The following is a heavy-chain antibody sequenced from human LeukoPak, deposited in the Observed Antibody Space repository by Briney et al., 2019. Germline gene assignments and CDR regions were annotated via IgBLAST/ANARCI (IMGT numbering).Heavy chain of an antibody. V-gene: IGHV3-30*03. Sequence: GGSLRLSCAASGFTFSSYGMHWVRQAPGKGLEWVAVISYDGSNKYYADSVKGRFTISRDNARITLFLQMDSLRPEDTAVYYCVRSLRSADFWGQGTLVTVSS. J-gene: IGHJ4*02. CDR1: GFTFSSYG. CDR2: ISYDGSNK. CDR3: VRSLRSADF.